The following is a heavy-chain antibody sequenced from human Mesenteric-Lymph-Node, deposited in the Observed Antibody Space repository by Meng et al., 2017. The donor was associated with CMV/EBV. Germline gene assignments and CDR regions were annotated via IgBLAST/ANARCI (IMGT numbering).Heavy chain of an antibody. CDR2: INPNSGGT. J-gene: IGHJ4*02. Sequence: CKASGYTFTGYYMHWVSQAPGQGLEWMGWINPNSGGTNYAQKVQGRVTMTSDTSTSTAYMALRRLRADDTAVYYCAREAIQLWFDFDYWGQGTLVTVSS. V-gene: IGHV1-2*02. CDR1: GYTFTGYY. D-gene: IGHD5-18*01. CDR3: AREAIQLWFDFDY.